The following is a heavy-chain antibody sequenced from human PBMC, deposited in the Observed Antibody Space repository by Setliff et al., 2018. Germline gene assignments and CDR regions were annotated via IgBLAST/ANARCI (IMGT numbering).Heavy chain of an antibody. CDR1: GFTFSDHY. V-gene: IGHV3-72*01. J-gene: IGHJ4*02. D-gene: IGHD3-10*01. CDR2: TRNKANSYTT. CDR3: ARVRFGEFSVDY. Sequence: QAGGSLRLSCAASGFTFSDHYMDWVRQAPGKGLEWVGRTRNKANSYTTEYAASVKGRFTISRDDSKNSLYLQMNSLKTEDTAVYYCARVRFGEFSVDYWGQGTLVTVSS.